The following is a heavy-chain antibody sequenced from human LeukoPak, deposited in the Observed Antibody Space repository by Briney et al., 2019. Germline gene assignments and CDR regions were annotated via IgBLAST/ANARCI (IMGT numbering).Heavy chain of an antibody. D-gene: IGHD2-21*02. Sequence: PGGSLRLSCAASGFTFSSYAMSWVRQAPGKGLEWVSAISGSGGSTYYADSVKGRFTISRDNSKNTLYLQMNRLRAEDTAVYYCAKGIEYCGGDCYTPPTYDYWGQGTLVTVSS. V-gene: IGHV3-23*01. CDR3: AKGIEYCGGDCYTPPTYDY. J-gene: IGHJ4*02. CDR1: GFTFSSYA. CDR2: ISGSGGST.